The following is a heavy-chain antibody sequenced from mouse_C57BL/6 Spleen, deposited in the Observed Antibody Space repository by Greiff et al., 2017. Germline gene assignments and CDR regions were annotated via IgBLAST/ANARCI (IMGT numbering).Heavy chain of an antibody. V-gene: IGHV6-3*01. CDR1: GFTFSNYW. J-gene: IGHJ3*01. CDR2: IRLKSDNYAT. CDR3: TGLEPFAY. Sequence: EVMLVESGGGLVQPGGSMKLSCVASGFTFSNYWMNWVRQSPEKGLEWVAQIRLKSDNYATHYAESVKGRFTISRDDSKSSVYLQMNNLRAEDTGIYYCTGLEPFAYWGQGTLVTVSA.